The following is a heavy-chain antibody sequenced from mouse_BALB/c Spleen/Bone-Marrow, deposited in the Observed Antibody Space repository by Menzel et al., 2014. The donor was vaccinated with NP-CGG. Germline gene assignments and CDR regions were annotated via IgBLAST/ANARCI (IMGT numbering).Heavy chain of an antibody. Sequence: QVQLQQSGAELVKPGASVKLSCKSSGYTFTSYYMYWVKQRPGQGLEWIGGINPSNGGTNFNEKFKSKATLTVDKSSSTAYMQLSSVTSEDSAVYYCTREGTFFAYWGQGTLVTVSA. CDR2: INPSNGGT. J-gene: IGHJ3*01. CDR3: TREGTFFAY. D-gene: IGHD3-3*01. V-gene: IGHV1S81*02. CDR1: GYTFTSYY.